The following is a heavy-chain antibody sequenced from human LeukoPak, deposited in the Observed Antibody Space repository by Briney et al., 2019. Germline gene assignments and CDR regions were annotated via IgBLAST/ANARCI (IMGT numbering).Heavy chain of an antibody. Sequence: GRSLRLSCAASGFTFSTYWMHWVRQAPGKGLVWVSCLNSDGSSTSYADSVKGRFTISRDNAKNTLYLQMNSLRAEDTAVYYCARDISDAFDIWGQGTMVTVSS. J-gene: IGHJ3*02. CDR3: ARDISDAFDI. D-gene: IGHD3-9*01. V-gene: IGHV3-74*01. CDR2: LNSDGSST. CDR1: GFTFSTYW.